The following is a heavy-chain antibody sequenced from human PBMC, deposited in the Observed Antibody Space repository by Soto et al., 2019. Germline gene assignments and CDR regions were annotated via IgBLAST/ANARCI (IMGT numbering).Heavy chain of an antibody. CDR2: INAGNGNT. Sequence: QVQLVQSGAEEKKPGASVKVSCKASGYTFTSYAMHWVRQAPGQRLEWMGWINAGNGNTKYSQKFQGRVTITRDTCASTAYMELSSLRCEDTAVYYCARGDYYYGNDVWGQGGTFTVCS. V-gene: IGHV1-3*05. J-gene: IGHJ6*02. CDR3: ARGDYYYGNDV. CDR1: GYTFTSYA.